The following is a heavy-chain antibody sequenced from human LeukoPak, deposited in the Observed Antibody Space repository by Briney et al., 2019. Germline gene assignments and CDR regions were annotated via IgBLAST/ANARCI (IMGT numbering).Heavy chain of an antibody. CDR1: GGSISSGGYY. D-gene: IGHD3-10*01. CDR2: IYYSGST. Sequence: SETLSLTCTVSGGSISSGGYYWSWIRQHPGKGLEWIGYIYYSGSTYYNPSLKSRVTISVDTSKNQFSLKLSSVTAADTAVYYCARGSVNLWDKYYFDYWGQGTLVTVSS. V-gene: IGHV4-31*03. CDR3: ARGSVNLWDKYYFDY. J-gene: IGHJ4*02.